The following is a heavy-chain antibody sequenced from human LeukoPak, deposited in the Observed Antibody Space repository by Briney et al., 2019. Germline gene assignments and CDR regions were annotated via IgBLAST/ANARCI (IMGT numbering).Heavy chain of an antibody. CDR3: AKGLHDYGEGGFDY. J-gene: IGHJ4*02. CDR1: GFTVSSNY. D-gene: IGHD4-17*01. CDR2: IYSGGST. V-gene: IGHV3-53*01. Sequence: GGSLRLSCAASGFTVSSNYMSWVRQAPGKGLEWVSVIYSGGSTYYADSVKGRFTISRDNSKNTLYLQMNSLRAEDTAVYYCAKGLHDYGEGGFDYWGQGTLVTVSS.